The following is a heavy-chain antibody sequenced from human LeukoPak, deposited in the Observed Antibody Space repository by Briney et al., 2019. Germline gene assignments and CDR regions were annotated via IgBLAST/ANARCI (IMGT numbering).Heavy chain of an antibody. CDR3: ARDTGYCSGGSCYHNYFDF. V-gene: IGHV4-61*01. J-gene: IGHJ4*02. CDR2: IYYTRST. Sequence: SETLSLTCTVSGGSVSSGSFCWSWIRQTPGKGLEWIGYIYYTRSTNYNPSLKSRVTISVDTSKNQFSLKLSSVTAADTAVYYCARDTGYCSGGSCYHNYFDFWGQGALVTVSS. D-gene: IGHD2-15*01. CDR1: GGSVSSGSFC.